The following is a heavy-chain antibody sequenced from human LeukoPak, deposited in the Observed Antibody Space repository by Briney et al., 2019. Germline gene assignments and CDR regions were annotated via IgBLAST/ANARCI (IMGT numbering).Heavy chain of an antibody. CDR2: IYTSGST. CDR1: GGPISTDH. CDR3: ARHRVEMATIAGYYFDY. J-gene: IGHJ4*02. V-gene: IGHV4-4*09. D-gene: IGHD5-24*01. Sequence: SETLSLTCTVSGGPISTDHWSWIRQPPGKGLEWIGYIYTSGSTNYNPSLKSRVTISVDTSKNQFSLKLSSVTAADTAVYYCARHRVEMATIAGYYFDYWGQGTLVTVSS.